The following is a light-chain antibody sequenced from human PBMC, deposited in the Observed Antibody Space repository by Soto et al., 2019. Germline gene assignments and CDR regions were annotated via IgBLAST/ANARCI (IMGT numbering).Light chain of an antibody. CDR3: SSFAVGANPLL. J-gene: IGLJ2*01. Sequence: QSALTQPPSASGSLGQSVTISCTGTSSDVGGYNYVSWHQQHPGKAPKLMIYEVTKRPSGVPDRFSGSKSANTASLTDSGLHPSHFSHYYSSSFAVGANPLLFGRGTQLTVL. CDR2: EVT. CDR1: SSDVGGYNY. V-gene: IGLV2-8*01.